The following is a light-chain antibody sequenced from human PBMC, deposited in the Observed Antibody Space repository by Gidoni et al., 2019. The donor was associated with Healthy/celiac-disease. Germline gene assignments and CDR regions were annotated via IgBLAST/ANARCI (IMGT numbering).Light chain of an antibody. CDR1: KLGDKY. Sequence: SYALTHPPSLSVSPGQTASITCSGDKLGDKYACWYQQKPGQSPVLVLYQDSKRPSGIPERFSGSNSGNTATLTISGTQAMDEADYYCQAWDSSTNVVFGGGTKLTVL. J-gene: IGLJ2*01. CDR2: QDS. CDR3: QAWDSSTNVV. V-gene: IGLV3-1*01.